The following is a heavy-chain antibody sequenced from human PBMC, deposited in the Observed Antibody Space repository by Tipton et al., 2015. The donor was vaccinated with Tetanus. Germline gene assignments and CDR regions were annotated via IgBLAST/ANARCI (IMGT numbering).Heavy chain of an antibody. CDR1: GGSLSSGTFY. J-gene: IGHJ5*02. Sequence: LRLSCTISGGSLSSGTFYWDWIRQPPGKGLEWIGNTYYNGNTLQNPSLKSRVTLSLDKSKNQFSLKLRSVTAADTAVYYCARSAVNWFDPWGQGTLVTVSS. V-gene: IGHV4-39*01. CDR3: ARSAVNWFDP. CDR2: TYYNGNT.